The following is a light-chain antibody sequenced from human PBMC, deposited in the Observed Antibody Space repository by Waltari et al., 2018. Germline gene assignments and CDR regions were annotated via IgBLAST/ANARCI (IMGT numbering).Light chain of an antibody. CDR3: NSYTGSSSWV. CDR1: SSDVGFSNY. Sequence: QSALTQPASVSGSPGQSITISCTGTSSDVGFSNYVTWYQKHPGKAPKLIIYEVFERPSGVSNRFSGSKSGNTASLTISGLLAEDEADYYCNSYTGSSSWVFGGGTKLTVL. CDR2: EVF. J-gene: IGLJ3*02. V-gene: IGLV2-14*01.